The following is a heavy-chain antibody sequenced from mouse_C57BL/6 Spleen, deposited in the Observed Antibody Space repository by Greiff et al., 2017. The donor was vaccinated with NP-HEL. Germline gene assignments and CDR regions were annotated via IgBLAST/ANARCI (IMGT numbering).Heavy chain of an antibody. CDR2: IDPSDSYT. D-gene: IGHD1-1*02. V-gene: IGHV1-69*01. Sequence: QVQLKQPGAELVMPGASVKLSCKASGYTFTSYWMHWVKQRPGQGLEWIGEIDPSDSYTNYNQKFKGKSTLTVDKSSSTAYMQLSSLTSEDSAVYYCARGGLGSSWFAYWGQGTLVTVSA. CDR3: ARGGLGSSWFAY. CDR1: GYTFTSYW. J-gene: IGHJ3*01.